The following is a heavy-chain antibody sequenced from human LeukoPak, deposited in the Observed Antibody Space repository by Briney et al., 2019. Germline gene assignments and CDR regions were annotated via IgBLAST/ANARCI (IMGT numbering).Heavy chain of an antibody. D-gene: IGHD3-16*01. J-gene: IGHJ4*02. CDR1: GGSISSSSYY. CDR2: IYYSGST. Sequence: SETLSLTCTVSGGSISSSSYYWGWIRQPPGKGLEWIGSIYYSGSTYYNPSLKSRVTISVDTSKNQFSLKLSSVTAADTAVYYCARRIAHGFGFDYWGQGTLVTVSS. V-gene: IGHV4-39*01. CDR3: ARRIAHGFGFDY.